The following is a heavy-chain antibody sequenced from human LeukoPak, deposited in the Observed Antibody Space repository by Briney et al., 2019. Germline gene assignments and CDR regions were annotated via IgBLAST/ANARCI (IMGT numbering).Heavy chain of an antibody. D-gene: IGHD5-12*01. Sequence: SETLSLTCTVSGGSISSGGYYWSWIRQHPGKGLEWIGYIYYSGSTYYNPSLKSRVTISVDTSKNQFSLRLSSVTAADTAVYYCARERLYSGYDFFDYWGQGTLVTVAS. CDR3: ARERLYSGYDFFDY. V-gene: IGHV4-31*03. J-gene: IGHJ4*02. CDR2: IYYSGST. CDR1: GGSISSGGYY.